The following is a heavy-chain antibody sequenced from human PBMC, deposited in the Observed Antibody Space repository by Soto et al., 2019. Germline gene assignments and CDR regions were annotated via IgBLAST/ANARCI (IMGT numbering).Heavy chain of an antibody. CDR1: GFTFSSYG. J-gene: IGHJ4*02. CDR3: ARDMSPRSELELPPASPQKRPPLDY. V-gene: IGHV3-33*01. D-gene: IGHD1-7*01. Sequence: PGGSLRLSCAASGFTFSSYGMHWVRQAPGKGLEWVAVIWYDGSNKYYADSVKGRFTISRDNSKNTLYLQMNSLRAEDTAVYYCARDMSPRSELELPPASPQKRPPLDYWGQGTLVTVSS. CDR2: IWYDGSNK.